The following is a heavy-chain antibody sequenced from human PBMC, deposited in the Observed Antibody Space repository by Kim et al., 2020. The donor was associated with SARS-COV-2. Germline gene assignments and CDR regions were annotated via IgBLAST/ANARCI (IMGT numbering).Heavy chain of an antibody. CDR2: ISYDGSNK. D-gene: IGHD6-19*01. J-gene: IGHJ6*02. CDR3: ARATQRGSSGWYGAYNGMDV. Sequence: GGSLRLSCAASGFTFSSYAMHWVRQAPGKGLEWVAVISYDGSNKYYADSVKGRFTISRDNSKNTLYLQMNSLRAEDTAVYYCARATQRGSSGWYGAYNGMDVWGQGTTVTVSS. V-gene: IGHV3-30*04. CDR1: GFTFSSYA.